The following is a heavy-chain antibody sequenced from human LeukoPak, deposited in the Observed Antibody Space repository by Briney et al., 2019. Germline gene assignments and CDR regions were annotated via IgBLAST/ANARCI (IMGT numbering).Heavy chain of an antibody. CDR2: INHSGST. D-gene: IGHD3-3*01. CDR3: ARAGYDFWSGYYGIDY. CDR1: GGSISSYY. V-gene: IGHV4-34*01. Sequence: SETLSLTCTVSGGSISSYYWSWIRQPPGKGLEWIGEINHSGSTNYNPSLKSRVTISVDTSKNQFSLKLSSVTAADTAVYYCARAGYDFWSGYYGIDYWGQGTLVTVSS. J-gene: IGHJ4*02.